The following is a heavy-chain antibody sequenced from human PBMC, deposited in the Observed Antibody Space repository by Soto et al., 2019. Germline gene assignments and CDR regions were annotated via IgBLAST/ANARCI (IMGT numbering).Heavy chain of an antibody. V-gene: IGHV1-24*01. Sequence: ASVKVSCKVSGYTLTELSMHWVRQAPGKGLEWMGGFDPEDGETIYAQNFQGRVTMTRDTSASTVYMELSSPRSEDTAVYYCARGGLYYDSRGYFDYWGQGTLVTVSS. D-gene: IGHD3-22*01. J-gene: IGHJ4*02. CDR1: GYTLTELS. CDR2: FDPEDGET. CDR3: ARGGLYYDSRGYFDY.